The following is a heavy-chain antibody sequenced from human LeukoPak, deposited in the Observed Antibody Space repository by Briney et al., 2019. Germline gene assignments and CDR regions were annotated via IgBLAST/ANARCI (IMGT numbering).Heavy chain of an antibody. V-gene: IGHV3-74*01. CDR1: GFTFSDYW. CDR3: ARDLRVTNWFDP. Sequence: SGGSLRLSCAASGFTFSDYWMHWVRQTPGKGLVWVSRINTDGRSTNYADSVKGRFTISRDNAQNTLYPQMNSLRAEDTAVYYCARDLRVTNWFDPWGQGTLVTVSS. J-gene: IGHJ5*02. CDR2: INTDGRST. D-gene: IGHD2-21*02.